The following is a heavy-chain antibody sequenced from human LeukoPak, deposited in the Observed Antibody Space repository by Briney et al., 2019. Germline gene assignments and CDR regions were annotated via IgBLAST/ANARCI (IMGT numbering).Heavy chain of an antibody. V-gene: IGHV1-69*01. CDR1: GGTFSSYA. J-gene: IGHJ6*02. Sequence: KISCKASGGTFSSYAISWVRQAPGQGLEWMGGIIPIFGTANYAQKFQGRVTITADESTSTAYMELSSLRSEDTAVYYCARVARYYYYGMDVWGQGTTVTVSS. D-gene: IGHD5-12*01. CDR2: IIPIFGTA. CDR3: ARVARYYYYGMDV.